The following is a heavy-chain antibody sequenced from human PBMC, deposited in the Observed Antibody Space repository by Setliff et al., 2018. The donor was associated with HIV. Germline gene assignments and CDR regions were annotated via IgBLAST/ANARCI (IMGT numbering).Heavy chain of an antibody. CDR1: GGSINNYQ. Sequence: PSETLSLTCTVSGVSGGSINNYQWSWIRQPPGKGLEWIGYIYTSGSSNYNPSLKSRVTISGDTSKRQFSLILSPVTAADTAVYYCARQTGLRGYYGSNSLYYFDYWGKGMLVTVSS. D-gene: IGHD3-10*01. V-gene: IGHV4-59*08. J-gene: IGHJ4*02. CDR2: IYTSGSS. CDR3: ARQTGLRGYYGSNSLYYFDY.